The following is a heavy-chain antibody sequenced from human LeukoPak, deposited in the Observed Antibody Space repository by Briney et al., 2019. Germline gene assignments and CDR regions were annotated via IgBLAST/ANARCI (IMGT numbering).Heavy chain of an antibody. CDR3: ARFVGFTGFDY. Sequence: SETLSLTCTVSSGSISTSNYYWGWVRQPPGKALEWIGNIFYTGSTNYNPSLKSRVTISVLTSKNRFSLKLSSVTAADTAVYYCARFVGFTGFDYWGQGTLVTVSS. D-gene: IGHD1-26*01. CDR2: IFYTGST. CDR1: SGSISTSNYY. V-gene: IGHV4-61*05. J-gene: IGHJ4*02.